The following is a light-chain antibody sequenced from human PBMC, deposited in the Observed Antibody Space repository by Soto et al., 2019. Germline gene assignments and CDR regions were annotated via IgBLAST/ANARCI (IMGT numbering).Light chain of an antibody. J-gene: IGKJ1*01. V-gene: IGKV3-20*01. CDR3: QQYGSSPRT. Sequence: GWTQSPATPPLSPGERATLSCRASQSVSSSYLAWYQHKPGQAPRHLIYGASSKNTTIPDRFSGSVSRTDFTLNISRLEPEEFEVYYCQQYGSSPRTFGQGTKVDIK. CDR1: QSVSSSY. CDR2: GAS.